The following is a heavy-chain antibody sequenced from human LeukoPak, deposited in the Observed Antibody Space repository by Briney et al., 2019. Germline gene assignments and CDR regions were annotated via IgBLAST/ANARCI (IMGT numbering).Heavy chain of an antibody. CDR3: ARAAREMATTPDFDY. CDR1: GGSISNYY. J-gene: IGHJ4*02. Sequence: SETLSLTCIVSGGSISNYYWSWIRQPPGKGLEWIGYIYYSGSTNYNPSLKSRVTISVDTSKNQFSLKLSSVTAADTAVYYCARAAREMATTPDFDYWGQGTLVTVSS. CDR2: IYYSGST. D-gene: IGHD5-24*01. V-gene: IGHV4-59*01.